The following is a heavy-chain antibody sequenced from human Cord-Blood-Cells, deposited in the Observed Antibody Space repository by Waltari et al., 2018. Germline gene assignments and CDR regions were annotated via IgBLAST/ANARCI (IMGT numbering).Heavy chain of an antibody. CDR1: GYTFTGYY. CDR3: ARAPRPYWYFDL. CDR2: INPNSG. J-gene: IGHJ2*01. Sequence: QVQLVQSGAEVKKPGAPVKVSCKASGYTFTGYYMHWVRPAPGQGLEWMGWINPNSGDTSISTAYMELSRLRSDDTAVYYCARAPRPYWYFDLWGRGTLVTVSS. V-gene: IGHV1-2*02.